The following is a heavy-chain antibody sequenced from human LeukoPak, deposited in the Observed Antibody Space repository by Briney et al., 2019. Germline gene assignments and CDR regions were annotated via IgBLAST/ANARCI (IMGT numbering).Heavy chain of an antibody. CDR3: ARDCSSGCSWWVSYYYGMDV. CDR1: GGTFSSYA. Sequence: ASVKVSCKASGGTFSSYAISWVRQAPGQGLEWMGWISAYNGNTNYAQKLQGRVTMTTDTSTSTAYMELRSLRSDDTAVYYCARDCSSGCSWWVSYYYGMDVWGQGTTVTVSS. V-gene: IGHV1-18*01. J-gene: IGHJ6*02. D-gene: IGHD6-19*01. CDR2: ISAYNGNT.